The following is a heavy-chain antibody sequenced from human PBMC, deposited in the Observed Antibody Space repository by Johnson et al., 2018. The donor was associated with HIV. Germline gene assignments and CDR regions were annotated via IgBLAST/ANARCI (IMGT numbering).Heavy chain of an antibody. CDR3: AKSDSAYDAFDI. V-gene: IGHV3-30*02. J-gene: IGHJ3*02. D-gene: IGHD3-22*01. CDR2: IRNDGSNK. Sequence: QVQLVESGGGVVQPGGSLRLSCAASGFTFSTYGMHWVRQAPGKGLEWVAFIRNDGSNKYYADSVKGRFSISRDNSNNTLYLQMNSLRAEDTAVYYCAKSDSAYDAFDIWGQGTMVTVSS. CDR1: GFTFSTYG.